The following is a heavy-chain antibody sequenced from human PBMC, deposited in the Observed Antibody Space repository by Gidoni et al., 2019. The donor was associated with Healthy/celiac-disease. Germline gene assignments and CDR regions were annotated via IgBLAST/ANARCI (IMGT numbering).Heavy chain of an antibody. CDR2: IIPIFGTA. CDR1: GGTFSSYA. J-gene: IGHJ2*01. V-gene: IGHV1-69*01. CDR3: ARDTGVSSVAGTIYWYFDL. Sequence: QVQLVQSGAEVKKPGSSVKVYCKASGGTFSSYAISWVRQAPGQGLEWMGGIIPIFGTANYAQKFQGRVTITADESTSTAYMELSSLRSEDTAVYYCARDTGVSSVAGTIYWYFDLWGRGTLVTVSS. D-gene: IGHD6-19*01.